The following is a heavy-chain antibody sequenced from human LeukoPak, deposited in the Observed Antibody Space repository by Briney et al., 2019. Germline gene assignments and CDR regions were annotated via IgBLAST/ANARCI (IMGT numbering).Heavy chain of an antibody. CDR1: GGSFSGYY. D-gene: IGHD3-9*01. J-gene: IGHJ3*02. Sequence: SETLSLTCAVYGGSFSGYYWSWIRQPPGKGLEWIGEINHSGSTNYNPSFKSRVTISVDTSKNQFSLKLSSVTAADTAVYYCARVGNIRYFDWLLKGHAFDIWGQGTMVTVSS. CDR3: ARVGNIRYFDWLLKGHAFDI. CDR2: INHSGST. V-gene: IGHV4-34*01.